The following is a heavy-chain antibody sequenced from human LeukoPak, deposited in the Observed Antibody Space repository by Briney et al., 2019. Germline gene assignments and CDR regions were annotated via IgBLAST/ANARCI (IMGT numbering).Heavy chain of an antibody. J-gene: IGHJ3*02. CDR1: GYTFTSYG. CDR3: ARDATPLRYSSGWYVAFDI. CDR2: ISAYNGNT. V-gene: IGHV1-18*01. Sequence: SVKVSCKASGYTFTSYGISWVRQAPGQGLEWMGWISAYNGNTNYAQKLQGRVTMTTDTSTSTAYMELRSLRSDDTAVYYCARDATPLRYSSGWYVAFDIWGQGTMVTVSS. D-gene: IGHD6-19*01.